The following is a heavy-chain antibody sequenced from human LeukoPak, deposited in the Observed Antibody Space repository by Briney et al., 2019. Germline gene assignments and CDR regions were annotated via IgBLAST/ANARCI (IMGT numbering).Heavy chain of an antibody. J-gene: IGHJ4*02. V-gene: IGHV3-7*01. D-gene: IGHD2/OR15-2a*01. Sequence: GGSLRLSCAASGFTFSGSWMSWVRQTPGKGLEWAANIRQDGGEKYYVDSVKGRFTISRDNAKNTLYLQMNTLRADDAAVYFCARTSYSFGPFLYWGQGTLVTVSS. CDR2: IRQDGGEK. CDR1: GFTFSGSW. CDR3: ARTSYSFGPFLY.